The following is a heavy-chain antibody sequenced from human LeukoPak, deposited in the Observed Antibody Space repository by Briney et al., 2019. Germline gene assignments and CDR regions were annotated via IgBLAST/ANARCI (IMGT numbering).Heavy chain of an antibody. CDR3: ARPASPCSGGSCYSDDAFDI. CDR2: INWNGGST. CDR1: GFTFDDYG. D-gene: IGHD2-15*01. V-gene: IGHV3-20*04. J-gene: IGHJ3*02. Sequence: GGSLRLSCAASGFTFDDYGMTWVRQGPGKGLEWVSGINWNGGSTGYADSVKGRYTISRDNAKNSLYLHMNSLRAEDTALYYCARPASPCSGGSCYSDDAFDIWGQGTMVTVSS.